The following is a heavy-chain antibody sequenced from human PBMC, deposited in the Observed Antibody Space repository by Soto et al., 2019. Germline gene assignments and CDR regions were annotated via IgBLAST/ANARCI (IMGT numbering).Heavy chain of an antibody. CDR2: IYYSGST. Sequence: PSETLSLTCTVSGGSISSYYWSWIRQPPGKGLEWIGYIYYSGSTNYNPSLKSRVTISVDTSKNQFSLKLSSVTAAGTAVYYCARGRSANYYGSGSYWFDPWGQGTLVTVSS. CDR3: ARGRSANYYGSGSYWFDP. J-gene: IGHJ5*02. D-gene: IGHD3-10*01. V-gene: IGHV4-59*01. CDR1: GGSISSYY.